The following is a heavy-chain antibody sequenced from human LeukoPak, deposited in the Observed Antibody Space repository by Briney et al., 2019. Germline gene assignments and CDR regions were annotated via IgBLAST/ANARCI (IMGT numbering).Heavy chain of an antibody. V-gene: IGHV3-15*05. J-gene: IGHJ4*02. CDR2: IKREVDGGTT. D-gene: IGHD3-10*01. CDR3: GTDPPGKY. Sequence: GGSLRLSCVVSGFTFSNNWMSWVRQAPGKGLEWVGRIKREVDGGTTGYAAPVKDRFVISRDDSKNTLYLYMNSVKTEDTGVYYCGTDPPGKYWGQGALVTVSS. CDR1: GFTFSNNW.